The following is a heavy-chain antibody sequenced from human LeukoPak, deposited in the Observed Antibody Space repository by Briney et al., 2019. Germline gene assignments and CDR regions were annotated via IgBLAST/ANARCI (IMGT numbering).Heavy chain of an antibody. CDR1: GFTLSDFA. CDR2: MSASGSHT. Sequence: GGCLRLSCAASGFTLSDFAMSWVREAPGEGLEWVSGMSASGSHTHSADFVKGRFTISRDNFKNTLYLQMNGLRVEDTAVYYCAKVRSGNNYYFDYWGQGTLVTVSS. D-gene: IGHD1/OR15-1a*01. CDR3: AKVRSGNNYYFDY. J-gene: IGHJ4*02. V-gene: IGHV3-23*01.